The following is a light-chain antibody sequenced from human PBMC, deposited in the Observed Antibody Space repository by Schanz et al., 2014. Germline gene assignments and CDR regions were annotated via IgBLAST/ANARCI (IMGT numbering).Light chain of an antibody. V-gene: IGKV3-15*01. J-gene: IGKJ5*01. CDR1: QSVSSS. CDR2: GAS. Sequence: EIVMTQSPDTLSVSPGEGATLSCTASQSVSSSLAWYQQKPGQAPRLLIYGASTRAAGIPARFSGSGSGTEFTLTISSLQSEDFAVYSCQQYNSRITFGQGTRLEIK. CDR3: QQYNSRIT.